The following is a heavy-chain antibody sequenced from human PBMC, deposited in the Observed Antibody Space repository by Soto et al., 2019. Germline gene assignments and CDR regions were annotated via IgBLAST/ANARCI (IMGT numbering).Heavy chain of an antibody. CDR1: GADINTYS. V-gene: IGHV4-4*07. J-gene: IGHJ6*02. D-gene: IGHD6-19*01. Sequence: RSETLSLTCSVSGADINTYSWTWIRQPAGKGLEWIGRIYTSASINYNPSLRGRVTLSVDTSTNQVSLKLASVTAADTAVYYCARDREAGYNFYYGMDVWGQGTTVTVSS. CDR3: ARDREAGYNFYYGMDV. CDR2: IYTSASI.